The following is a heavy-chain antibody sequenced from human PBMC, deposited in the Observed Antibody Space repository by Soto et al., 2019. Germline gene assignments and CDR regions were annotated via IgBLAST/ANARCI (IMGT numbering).Heavy chain of an antibody. D-gene: IGHD3-22*01. J-gene: IGHJ4*02. CDR3: ARGVHYDSSSYYYFY. V-gene: IGHV3-30-3*01. CDR2: ISYDGSNK. Sequence: QVQLVESGGGVVQPGRSLRLSCAASGFTFSSYAMHWVRQAPGKGLEWVAVISYDGSNKYYADSVKGRFTISRDNSKNTLYLQMNSLRAEDTAVYYCARGVHYDSSSYYYFYWGQGTLVTVSS. CDR1: GFTFSSYA.